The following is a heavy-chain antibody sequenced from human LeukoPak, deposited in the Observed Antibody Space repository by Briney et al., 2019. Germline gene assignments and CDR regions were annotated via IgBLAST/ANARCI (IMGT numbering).Heavy chain of an antibody. D-gene: IGHD4/OR15-4a*01. CDR1: GYSIRNGFR. CDR2: IDYTGRP. V-gene: IGHV4-38-2*02. CDR3: ARSEINDYMRF. J-gene: IGHJ4*02. Sequence: SETLSLTCIVSGYSIRNGFRWGWIRLSPGKGLEWIGSIDYTGRPSYNPSLKSRISILIDTSKNLFSLYLASATAADTAIYLCARSEINDYMRFWGQGLQVIVSS.